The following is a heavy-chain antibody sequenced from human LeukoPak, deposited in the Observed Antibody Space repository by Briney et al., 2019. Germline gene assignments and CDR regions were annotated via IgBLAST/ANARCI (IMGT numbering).Heavy chain of an antibody. D-gene: IGHD3-22*01. CDR3: ARFYDSSGYPAEYFQH. CDR1: GYTFTGCY. V-gene: IGHV1-2*02. J-gene: IGHJ1*01. Sequence: GASVKVSCKASGYTFTGCYMHWVRQAPGQGLEWMGWINPNSGGTNYAQKFQGRVTMTRDTSISTAYMELSRLRSDDTAVYYCARFYDSSGYPAEYFQHWGQGTLVTVSS. CDR2: INPNSGGT.